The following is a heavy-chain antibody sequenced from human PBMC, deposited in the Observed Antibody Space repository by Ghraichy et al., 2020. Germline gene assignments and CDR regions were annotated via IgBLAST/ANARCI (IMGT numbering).Heavy chain of an antibody. Sequence: SETLSLTCTVSGGSISSYYWSWIRQPPGKGLEWIGYIYYSGSTNYNPSLKSRVTISVDTSKNQFSLKLSSVTAADTAVYYCARAISDFWSGYSAYYFDYWGQGTLVTVSS. J-gene: IGHJ4*02. CDR1: GGSISSYY. CDR2: IYYSGST. CDR3: ARAISDFWSGYSAYYFDY. D-gene: IGHD3-3*01. V-gene: IGHV4-59*01.